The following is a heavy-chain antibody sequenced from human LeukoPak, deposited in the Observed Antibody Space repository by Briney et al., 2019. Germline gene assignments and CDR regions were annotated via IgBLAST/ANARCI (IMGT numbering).Heavy chain of an antibody. Sequence: PSETLSLTCSVSGGSLRSYYWSWIRQPPGKGLEWIGYIYYSGNAKYNPSFKSRVTMSVDTSKNQFSLRLSSVTAADTATYYCALHFMGYGSGSPPRNWGQGALVTVSS. D-gene: IGHD3-10*01. CDR2: IYYSGNA. J-gene: IGHJ4*02. CDR3: ALHFMGYGSGSPPRN. V-gene: IGHV4-59*01. CDR1: GGSLRSYY.